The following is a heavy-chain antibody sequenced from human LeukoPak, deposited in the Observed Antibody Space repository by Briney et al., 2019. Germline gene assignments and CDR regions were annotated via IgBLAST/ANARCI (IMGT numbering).Heavy chain of an antibody. D-gene: IGHD4/OR15-4a*01. V-gene: IGHV1-8*02. Sequence: ASVKVSCKASGYTFTSYDINWVRQATGQGLEWMGYMNPNSGNTGYAQKFQGRVTMTEDTSTDTAYMELSSLRSEDTAVYYCATDRGVLQIAGFDYWGQGTLVTVSS. CDR1: GYTFTSYD. CDR3: ATDRGVLQIAGFDY. CDR2: MNPNSGNT. J-gene: IGHJ4*02.